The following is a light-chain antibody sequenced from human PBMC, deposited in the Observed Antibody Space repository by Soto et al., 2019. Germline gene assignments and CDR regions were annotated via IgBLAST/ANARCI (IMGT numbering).Light chain of an antibody. Sequence: EKVMTQSPATLSMSPGERATLSCRASQSVSSYLAWYQQKPGQAPRLLIYGASTRATDIPARFSGSGSGTEFTLTISSLQSEDFAVYYCQQYNNWPSWTFGQGTKVEIK. V-gene: IGKV3-15*01. J-gene: IGKJ1*01. CDR1: QSVSSY. CDR2: GAS. CDR3: QQYNNWPSWT.